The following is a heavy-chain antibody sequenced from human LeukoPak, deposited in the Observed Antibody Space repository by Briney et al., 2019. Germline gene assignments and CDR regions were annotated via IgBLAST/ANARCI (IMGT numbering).Heavy chain of an antibody. V-gene: IGHV1-69*13. CDR2: IIPIFGTA. CDR3: ARGSGSYNYYYGMDV. CDR1: GGTFSSYA. J-gene: IGHJ6*02. Sequence: SVKVSCKASGGTFSSYAISWVRQAPGQGLEWMGGIIPIFGTANYAQEFQGRVTITADESTSTAYMELSSLRSEDTAVYYCARGSGSYNYYYGMDVWGQGTTVTVSS. D-gene: IGHD1-26*01.